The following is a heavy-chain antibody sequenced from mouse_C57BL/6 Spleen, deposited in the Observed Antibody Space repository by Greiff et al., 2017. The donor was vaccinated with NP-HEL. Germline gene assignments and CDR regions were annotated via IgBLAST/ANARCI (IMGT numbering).Heavy chain of an antibody. D-gene: IGHD1-1*01. CDR1: GYTFTDYE. Sequence: VQLQQSGAELVRPGASVTLSCKASGYTFTDYEMHWVKQTPVHGLEWIGAIDPETGGTAYNQKFKGKAILTADKSSSTAYMELRSLTSEDSAVYYCTNYYGSPDWYFDVWGTGTTVTVSS. CDR3: TNYYGSPDWYFDV. CDR2: IDPETGGT. J-gene: IGHJ1*03. V-gene: IGHV1-15*01.